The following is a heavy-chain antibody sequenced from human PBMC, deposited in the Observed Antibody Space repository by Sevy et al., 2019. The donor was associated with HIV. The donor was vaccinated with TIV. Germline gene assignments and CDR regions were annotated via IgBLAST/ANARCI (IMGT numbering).Heavy chain of an antibody. CDR1: GYTFTSYD. V-gene: IGHV1-8*01. J-gene: IGHJ6*02. CDR2: MNPNSGNT. CDR3: ARVLVVVVTAIPYYYGMDV. Sequence: ASVKVSCKASGYTFTSYDINWVRQATGQGLEWMGWMNPNSGNTGYEQKFQGRVTMTRNTSISTAYMELSSLRSEDTAVYYCARVLVVVVTAIPYYYGMDVWGQGTTVTVSS. D-gene: IGHD2-21*02.